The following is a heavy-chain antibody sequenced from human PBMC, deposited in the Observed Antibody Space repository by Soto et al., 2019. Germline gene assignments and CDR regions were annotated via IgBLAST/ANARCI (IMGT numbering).Heavy chain of an antibody. D-gene: IGHD1-20*01. CDR1: GGTFSSYT. J-gene: IGHJ4*02. CDR2: IIPILGIA. V-gene: IGHV1-69*08. CDR3: ARERNWNDVRGGGYFDY. Sequence: QVQLVQSGAEVKKPGSSVKVSCKASGGTFSSYTISWVRQAPGQGLEWMGRIIPILGIANYAQKFQGRVTITAEKSTSTAYMELSSLRSEGTAVFYCARERNWNDVRGGGYFDYWGQGTLATVSS.